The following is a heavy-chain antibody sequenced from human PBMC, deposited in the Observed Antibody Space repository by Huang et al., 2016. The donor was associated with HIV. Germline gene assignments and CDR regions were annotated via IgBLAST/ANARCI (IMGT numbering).Heavy chain of an antibody. V-gene: IGHV5-51*01. D-gene: IGHD6-6*01. CDR2: IFPDDFDT. CDR3: ARRFSSSSGYFDY. J-gene: IGHJ4*02. CDR1: GYSFSSYW. Sequence: VQLVQSGAEVKKPGESLKISCKGSGYSFSSYWIAWVRQMPGKGLEWMVIIFPDDFDTTYSPSFEGQVTISADKSIGTAYLQWSSLKASDTAMYYCARRFSSSSGYFDYWGQGSLVTVSS.